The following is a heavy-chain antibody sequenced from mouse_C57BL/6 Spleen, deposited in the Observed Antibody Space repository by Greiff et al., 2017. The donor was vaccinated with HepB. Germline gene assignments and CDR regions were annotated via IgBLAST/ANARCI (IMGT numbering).Heavy chain of an antibody. CDR3: ARWVYGSSYEGYFDY. Sequence: EVQLVESGPELVKPGASVKMSCKASGYTFTDYNMHWVKQSHGKSLEWIGYINPNNGGTSYNQKFKGKATLTVNKSSSTAYMELRSLTSEDSAVYYCARWVYGSSYEGYFDYWGQGTTLTVSS. CDR2: INPNNGGT. D-gene: IGHD1-1*01. V-gene: IGHV1-22*01. CDR1: GYTFTDYN. J-gene: IGHJ2*01.